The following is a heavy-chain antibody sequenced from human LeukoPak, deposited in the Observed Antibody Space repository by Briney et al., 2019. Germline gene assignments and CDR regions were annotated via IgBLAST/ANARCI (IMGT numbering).Heavy chain of an antibody. Sequence: SSETLSLTCTVSGGSISSGSYYWSWIRQPAGKGLEWIGRIYTSGSTNYNPSLKSRVTISVDTSKNQFSLKLSSVTAADTAVYYCARGYCGGDCRTALISDIWGQGTMVTVSS. CDR1: GGSISSGSYY. D-gene: IGHD2-21*01. CDR3: ARGYCGGDCRTALISDI. CDR2: IYTSGST. J-gene: IGHJ3*02. V-gene: IGHV4-61*02.